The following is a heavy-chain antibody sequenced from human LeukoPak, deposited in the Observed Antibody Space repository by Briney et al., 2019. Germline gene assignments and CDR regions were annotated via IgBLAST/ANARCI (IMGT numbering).Heavy chain of an antibody. CDR1: GYTFTSYY. V-gene: IGHV1-46*01. J-gene: IGHJ4*02. CDR3: ARGSFTPQLGGLSFDY. CDR2: INPSGGST. Sequence: ASVKVSCRASGYTFTSYYMHWVRQAPGQGLEWMGIINPSGGSTSYAQKFQGRVTMTRDTSTSTVYMELSSLRSEDTAVYYCARGSFTPQLGGLSFDYWGQGTLVTVSS. D-gene: IGHD3-16*02.